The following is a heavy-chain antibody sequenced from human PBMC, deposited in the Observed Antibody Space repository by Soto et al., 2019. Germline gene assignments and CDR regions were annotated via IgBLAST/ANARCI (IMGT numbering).Heavy chain of an antibody. V-gene: IGHV1-69*12. CDR2: IIPIFGTV. J-gene: IGHJ6*02. CDR3: AKGAVAGTPTSYYYYGMDA. CDR1: GGTFRTYA. D-gene: IGHD6-19*01. Sequence: QVQLLQSGAEVKKPGSSVRVSCEASGGTFRTYAISWVRQAPGQGLEWMGEIIPIFGTVNYAQKFQGRVTITADXSXTXGXXDLRSLRSEDTAVYYCAKGAVAGTPTSYYYYGMDAWGQGTTVTVSS.